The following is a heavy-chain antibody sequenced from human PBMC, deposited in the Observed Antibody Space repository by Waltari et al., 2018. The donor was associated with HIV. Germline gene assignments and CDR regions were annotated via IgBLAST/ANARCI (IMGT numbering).Heavy chain of an antibody. V-gene: IGHV4-31*03. D-gene: IGHD3-3*01. J-gene: IGHJ4*02. Sequence: QLQLQESGPGLVQPSQTLSLTCTLPGGPIRTVGYFCRWIRQHPGKGLEWIGYIYYSGSTYYTPSLKSRVTISVDTSKNQFSLKLSSVTAADTAVYYCAFGVTATPFDYWGQGTLVTVSS. CDR2: IYYSGST. CDR1: GGPIRTVGYF. CDR3: AFGVTATPFDY.